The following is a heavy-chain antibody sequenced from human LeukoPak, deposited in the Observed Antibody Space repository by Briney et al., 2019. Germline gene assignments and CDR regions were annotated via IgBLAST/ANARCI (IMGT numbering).Heavy chain of an antibody. CDR1: GYTFTSYG. J-gene: IGHJ6*02. CDR3: ARGSYVEMVPYYYYGMDV. D-gene: IGHD5-24*01. CDR2: ISAYNGNT. V-gene: IGHV1-18*01. Sequence: GASVKVSCKASGYTFTSYGISWVRQAPGQGLEWMGWISAYNGNTNYAQKLQGSVTMTTDTSTSTAYMELRSLRSDDTAVYYCARGSYVEMVPYYYYGMDVWGQGTTVTVSS.